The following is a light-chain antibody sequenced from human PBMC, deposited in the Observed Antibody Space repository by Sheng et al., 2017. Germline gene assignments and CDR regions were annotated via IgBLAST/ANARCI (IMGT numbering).Light chain of an antibody. Sequence: EVVLTQSPATLSLSPGERATLSCRASQTVGSYLAWYQQKPGQAPRLLIYGASTRATGIPARVSGSGSGTEFTLTISSLQSEDFAVYYCQQYNNRPPWTFGQGTKVEIK. J-gene: IGKJ1*01. CDR2: GAS. V-gene: IGKV3-15*01. CDR1: QTVGSY. CDR3: QQYNNRPPWT.